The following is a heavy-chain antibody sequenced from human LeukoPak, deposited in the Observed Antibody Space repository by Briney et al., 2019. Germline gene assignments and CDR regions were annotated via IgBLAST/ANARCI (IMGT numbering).Heavy chain of an antibody. Sequence: PGGSLRLSCAASGFTFSSYSMNWVRQAPGKGLEWVPSISSSSSYIYYADSVKGRFTISRDNAKNSLYLQMNSLRAEDTAVYYCAREYSSSWWSYYYYYMDVWGKGTTVTVSS. CDR3: AREYSSSWWSYYYYYMDV. CDR2: ISSSSSYI. V-gene: IGHV3-21*01. CDR1: GFTFSSYS. J-gene: IGHJ6*03. D-gene: IGHD6-13*01.